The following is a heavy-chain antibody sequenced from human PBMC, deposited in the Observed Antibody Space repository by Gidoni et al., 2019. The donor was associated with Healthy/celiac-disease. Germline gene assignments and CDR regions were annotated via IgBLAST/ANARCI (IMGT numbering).Heavy chain of an antibody. CDR2: T. D-gene: IGHD4-4*01. J-gene: IGHJ6*02. Sequence: TNYNPSLKSRVTISVDTSKNQFSLKLSSVTAADTAVYYCARDGPITVTTDYYYYYGMDVWGQGTTVTVSS. V-gene: IGHV4-59*01. CDR3: ARDGPITVTTDYYYYYGMDV.